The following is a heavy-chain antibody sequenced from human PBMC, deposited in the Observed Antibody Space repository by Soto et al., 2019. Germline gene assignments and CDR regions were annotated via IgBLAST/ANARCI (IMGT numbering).Heavy chain of an antibody. CDR1: GGSFSGYY. J-gene: IGHJ4*02. CDR3: ARDKITGLFDY. D-gene: IGHD2-8*02. Sequence: PSDTLSLTCAVYGGSFSGYYWTWIRQPPGTGLEWIGEINHSGSTNYNPSPKSRVTISVDTSKNQFSLKLTSVTAADTAVYYCARDKITGLFDYWGQGTLVTVS. CDR2: INHSGST. V-gene: IGHV4-34*01.